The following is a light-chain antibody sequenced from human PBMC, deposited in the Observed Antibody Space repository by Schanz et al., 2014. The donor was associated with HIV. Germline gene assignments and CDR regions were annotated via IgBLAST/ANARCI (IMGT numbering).Light chain of an antibody. CDR3: QHYGT. Sequence: EIVLTQSPGTLSLSPGERATLSCRASQRISDSNFAWYQQKPGQAPRLLIYGVSVRATGSPDRFSGSGSGTDFTLTIRRLEPEDFAVYYCQHYGTFGQGTKLEIK. CDR2: GVS. CDR1: QRISDSN. V-gene: IGKV3-20*01. J-gene: IGKJ2*01.